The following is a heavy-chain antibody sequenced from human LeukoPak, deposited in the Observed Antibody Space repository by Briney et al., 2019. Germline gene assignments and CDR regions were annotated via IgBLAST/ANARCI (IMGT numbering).Heavy chain of an antibody. Sequence: GGSLRLPCAASGFTFRHYAVHWVRQAPGRGLEWVAVLSFDGAHKYYAESVKGRFTISKDNSNNTLFLQMDSLRLEDTALYYCVRARAGGLDYWGQGTLVTVSS. CDR3: VRARAGGLDY. V-gene: IGHV3-30*04. D-gene: IGHD3-16*01. J-gene: IGHJ4*02. CDR2: LSFDGAHK. CDR1: GFTFRHYA.